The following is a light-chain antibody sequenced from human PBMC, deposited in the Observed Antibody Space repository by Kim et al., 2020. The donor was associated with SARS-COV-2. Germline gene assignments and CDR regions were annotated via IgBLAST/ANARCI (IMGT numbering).Light chain of an antibody. J-gene: IGLJ3*02. Sequence: RQHTTLTCTGNSNNVGNQGAAWLQQHQGHPPKLLSYRNNNRPSGISERLSASRSGDTASLTITGLQPEDGADYYCSAWDSSLSAWVFGGGTQLTVL. CDR1: SNNVGNQG. CDR2: RNN. V-gene: IGLV10-54*01. CDR3: SAWDSSLSAWV.